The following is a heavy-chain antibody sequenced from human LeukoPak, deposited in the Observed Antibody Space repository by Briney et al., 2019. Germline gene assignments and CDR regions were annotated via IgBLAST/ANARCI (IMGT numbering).Heavy chain of an antibody. CDR2: ISYDGSNK. Sequence: GRSLRLSCAASGFTFSSYDMHWVRQAPGKGLEWVAVISYDGSNKYYADSVKGRFTISRDNSKNTLYLQMNSLRAEDTAVYYCASRLGYDSSGYHLSYFDYWGQGTLVTVSS. J-gene: IGHJ4*02. V-gene: IGHV3-30-3*01. CDR3: ASRLGYDSSGYHLSYFDY. D-gene: IGHD3-22*01. CDR1: GFTFSSYD.